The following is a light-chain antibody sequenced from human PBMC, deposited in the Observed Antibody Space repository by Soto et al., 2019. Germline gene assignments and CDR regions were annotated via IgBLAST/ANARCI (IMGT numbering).Light chain of an antibody. Sequence: DIVLTQSPGTLSLSPGERATLSCRASQSVSSSYLAWYQQKPCQAPRLLIYGASSRATGIPDRFSGSGSGTDFTLTISRLEPEDFAVYYCQQYGSSGTFGQGTRRDIK. CDR2: GAS. CDR3: QQYGSSGT. J-gene: IGKJ5*01. V-gene: IGKV3-20*01. CDR1: QSVSSSY.